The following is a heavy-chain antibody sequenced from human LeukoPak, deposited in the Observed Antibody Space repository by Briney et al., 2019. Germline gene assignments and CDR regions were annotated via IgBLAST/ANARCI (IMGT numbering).Heavy chain of an antibody. CDR1: GYSFSNYW. CDR3: ARLQRGYQLRGVCDY. Sequence: GESLKISCKGSGYSFSNYWIGWVRQMPGKGLEWMGVIYPGDSDTRYSPSFQGQVTILADKSISTAYLQWSSLKASDTAMYYCARLQRGYQLRGVCDYWGQGTLVTVSS. J-gene: IGHJ4*02. D-gene: IGHD2-2*01. V-gene: IGHV5-51*01. CDR2: IYPGDSDT.